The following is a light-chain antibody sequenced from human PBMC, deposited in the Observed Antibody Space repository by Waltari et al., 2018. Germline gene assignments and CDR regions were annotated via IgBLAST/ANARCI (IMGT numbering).Light chain of an antibody. CDR3: QQYYSIPYT. V-gene: IGKV4-1*01. Sequence: DIVMTQSPDSLAVSLGERATINCLSSKTVLDSSNNKNYVAWYQQKPGQPPKLLFYWASTRESGVPGRFSGSESGTEFTLTVSSLQAEDVAVYYCQQYYSIPYTFGQGTKLEI. J-gene: IGKJ2*01. CDR2: WAS. CDR1: KTVLDSSNNKNY.